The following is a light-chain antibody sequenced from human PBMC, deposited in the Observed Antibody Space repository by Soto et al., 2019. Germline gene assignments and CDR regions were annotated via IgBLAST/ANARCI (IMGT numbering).Light chain of an antibody. V-gene: IGLV2-14*01. J-gene: IGLJ1*01. CDR3: SSYTSSSTLPYV. Sequence: QSVLTQPASVSGSPGQSITISCTGTSSDVGSYNYVSWYQQHPGKAPKLMIYEVSDRPSGISSRFSGSKSGNTASLTISGLQTEDEADYYCSSYTSSSTLPYVFGTGTKVTVL. CDR2: EVS. CDR1: SSDVGSYNY.